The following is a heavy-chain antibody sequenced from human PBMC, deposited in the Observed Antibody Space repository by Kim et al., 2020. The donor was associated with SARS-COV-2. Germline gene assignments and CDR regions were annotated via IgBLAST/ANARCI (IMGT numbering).Heavy chain of an antibody. CDR3: LGGFYFDY. Sequence: ASVKVSCKTSGHFFTRDSIHWVRQAPGQGLEWMGGIDCGNGNTIYSQKFQGRVTFTTATSASTAYMELSFLRSEDSAVYYCLGGFYFDYWGQGTLVTVSS. D-gene: IGHD3-16*01. J-gene: IGHJ4*02. CDR1: GHFFTRDS. V-gene: IGHV1-3*01. CDR2: IDCGNGNT.